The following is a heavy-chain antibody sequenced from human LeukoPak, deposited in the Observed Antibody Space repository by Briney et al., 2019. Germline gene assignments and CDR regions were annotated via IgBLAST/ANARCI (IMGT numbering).Heavy chain of an antibody. J-gene: IGHJ3*02. D-gene: IGHD1-14*01. Sequence: GGTLRLSCAASGLTFSSYGMSWVRQAPGRGLEWVSAISTTGGTTYYADSVRGRFTISRDNSKNTLYLQMNSLRAEDTAVYYCARDSDPGAFDIWGQGTMVTVSS. CDR3: ARDSDPGAFDI. CDR2: ISTTGGTT. CDR1: GLTFSSYG. V-gene: IGHV3-23*01.